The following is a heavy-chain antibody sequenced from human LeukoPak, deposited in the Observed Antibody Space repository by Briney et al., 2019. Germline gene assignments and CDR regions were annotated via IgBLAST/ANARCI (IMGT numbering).Heavy chain of an antibody. Sequence: PSETLSLTCTVSGGSISSGGYYWSWIRQPPGKGLEWIGYIYHSGSTYYSPSLKSRVTISVDRSKNQFSLKLSSVTAADTAVYYCARVIPQRIAAAANWFDPWGQGTLVTVSS. CDR1: GGSISSGGYY. J-gene: IGHJ5*02. CDR3: ARVIPQRIAAAANWFDP. V-gene: IGHV4-30-2*01. CDR2: IYHSGST. D-gene: IGHD6-13*01.